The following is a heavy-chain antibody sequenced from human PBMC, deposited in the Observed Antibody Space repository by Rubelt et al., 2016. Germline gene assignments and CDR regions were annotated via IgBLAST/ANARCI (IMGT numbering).Heavy chain of an antibody. CDR1: GGSISSYY. CDR3: ARHAAWSVRAFDM. CDR2: IYYTGSA. D-gene: IGHD4-17*01. J-gene: IGHJ3*02. V-gene: IGHV4-59*08. Sequence: QVQLQESGPGLVKPSETLSLTCTVSGGSISSYYWSWIRQPPGKGLEWIAYIYYTGSAAYNPSLKSRVTISVDTSKNQFSRGRNSVTAADTAGYYCARHAAWSVRAFDMWGQGTMVTVSS.